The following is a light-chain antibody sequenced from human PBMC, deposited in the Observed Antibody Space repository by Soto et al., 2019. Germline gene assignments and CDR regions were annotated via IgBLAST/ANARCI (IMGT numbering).Light chain of an antibody. CDR1: QSVSGY. CDR2: DAS. CDR3: QQRSKWRT. Sequence: IVLTHSPATLSLSPGERATLSCRASQSVSGYLAWYQQKPGQAPRLLIYDASKRATGIPARFSGSGFGTDFTLTISSLEPEDFAVYYCQQRSKWRTFGQGTKVDIK. J-gene: IGKJ1*01. V-gene: IGKV3-11*01.